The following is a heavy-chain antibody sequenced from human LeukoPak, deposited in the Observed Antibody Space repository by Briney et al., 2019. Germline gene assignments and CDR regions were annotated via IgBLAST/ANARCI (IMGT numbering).Heavy chain of an antibody. Sequence: KPSETLSLTCTVSGGSISSSGYYRGWIRQPPGKGLEWIASIYYSGSTYYNPSLKSRVTISVDTSKNQLSLKLSPLTAADTAVYYCARREYSGSYYGLSWFDPWGQGTLVTVSS. CDR2: IYYSGST. CDR1: GGSISSSGYY. V-gene: IGHV4-39*01. D-gene: IGHD1-26*01. CDR3: ARREYSGSYYGLSWFDP. J-gene: IGHJ5*02.